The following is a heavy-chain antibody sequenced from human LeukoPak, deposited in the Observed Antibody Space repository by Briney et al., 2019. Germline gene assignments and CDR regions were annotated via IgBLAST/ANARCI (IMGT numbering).Heavy chain of an antibody. CDR1: GYSFTSYW. D-gene: IGHD6-13*01. CDR3: ARRYSSSWYSGYYFDY. Sequence: GESLKISSKGSGYSFTSYWIGWVRQMPGKGLEWMGIIYPGDSDTRYSPSFQGQVTISADKSISTAYLQWSSLKASDTAMYYCARRYSSSWYSGYYFDYWGQGTLVTVSS. J-gene: IGHJ4*02. V-gene: IGHV5-51*01. CDR2: IYPGDSDT.